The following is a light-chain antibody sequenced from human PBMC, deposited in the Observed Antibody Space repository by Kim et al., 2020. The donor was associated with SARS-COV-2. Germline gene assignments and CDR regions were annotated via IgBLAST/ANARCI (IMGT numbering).Light chain of an antibody. CDR1: SSNIGSIP. CDR2: TNS. Sequence: GQRVTISCSGSSSNIGSIPVNWYQQLPGTAPKLLIFTNSQRPSGVPDRFSGSTSGTSASLAISGLRSEDEAEYYCAAWDDSLNGVVFGGGTQLTVL. J-gene: IGLJ2*01. CDR3: AAWDDSLNGVV. V-gene: IGLV1-44*01.